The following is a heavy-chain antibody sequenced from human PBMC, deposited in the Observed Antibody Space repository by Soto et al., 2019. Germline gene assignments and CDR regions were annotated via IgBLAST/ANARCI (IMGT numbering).Heavy chain of an antibody. Sequence: SETLSLTCTVSGGSISSSSYYWGWIRQPPGKGLEWIESIYYSGSTYYNPSLKSRVTISVDTSKNQFSLKLSSVTAADTAVYYCARQSYYYYGMDVWGQGTTVTVS. CDR2: IYYSGST. CDR3: ARQSYYYYGMDV. J-gene: IGHJ6*02. CDR1: GGSISSSSYY. V-gene: IGHV4-39*01.